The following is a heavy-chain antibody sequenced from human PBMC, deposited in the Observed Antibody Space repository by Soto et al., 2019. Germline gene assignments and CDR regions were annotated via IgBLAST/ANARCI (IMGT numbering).Heavy chain of an antibody. J-gene: IGHJ6*02. Sequence: ASVKVSCKASGYTFTGYYVHWVRQAPGQGLEWMGWINPNSGDTYLAQRFQGRVTMNRDTSIGTAYMELRGLTSDDTAEYYCAKGGAIVAAGTRVYLYNAMNVWGQGTTVTVSS. V-gene: IGHV1-2*02. CDR3: AKGGAIVAAGTRVYLYNAMNV. CDR1: GYTFTGYY. D-gene: IGHD1-26*01. CDR2: INPNSGDT.